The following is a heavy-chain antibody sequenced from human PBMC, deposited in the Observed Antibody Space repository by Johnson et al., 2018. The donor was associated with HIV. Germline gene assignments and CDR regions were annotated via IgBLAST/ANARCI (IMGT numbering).Heavy chain of an antibody. Sequence: VQLVESGGGVVQPGRSLRLSCAASGFTFSSYGMHWVRQAPGKGLEWVALIWYDGSNTYYADSVKGRLTISRDNSKNTLYLQMNSLRAEDTAVYYCAKGSWGRAPYQNAFDIWGQGTMVTVSS. CDR3: AKGSWGRAPYQNAFDI. V-gene: IGHV3-33*06. CDR2: IWYDGSNT. CDR1: GFTFSSYG. J-gene: IGHJ3*02. D-gene: IGHD2-2*01.